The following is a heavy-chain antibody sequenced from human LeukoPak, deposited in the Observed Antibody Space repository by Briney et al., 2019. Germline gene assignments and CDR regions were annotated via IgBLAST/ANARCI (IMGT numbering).Heavy chain of an antibody. Sequence: GESLKISCKGSGYSFTSYWIGWVRQAPGQGLEWMGWISAYNGNTNYAQKLQGRVTMTTDTSTSTAYMELRSLRSDDTAVYYCARDLFSRYCSSTSCYTAEYFQHWGQGTLVTVSS. CDR1: GYSFTSYW. CDR3: ARDLFSRYCSSTSCYTAEYFQH. V-gene: IGHV1-18*04. D-gene: IGHD2-2*02. CDR2: ISAYNGNT. J-gene: IGHJ1*01.